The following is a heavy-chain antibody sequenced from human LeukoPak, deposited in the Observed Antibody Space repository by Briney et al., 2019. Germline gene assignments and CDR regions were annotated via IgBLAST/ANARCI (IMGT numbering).Heavy chain of an antibody. J-gene: IGHJ4*02. CDR1: GFTFSTYW. V-gene: IGHV3-7*01. D-gene: IGHD2-15*01. Sequence: PGGSLRLSCVASGFTFSTYWMNWVRQAPGKGLERVGTISPDGSDKYYVDSVKGRFTISRDNAKTSLYLQINSLRADDTALYFCARGIVVVVGASDHFDYWGQGTLLTVSS. CDR3: ARGIVVVVGASDHFDY. CDR2: ISPDGSDK.